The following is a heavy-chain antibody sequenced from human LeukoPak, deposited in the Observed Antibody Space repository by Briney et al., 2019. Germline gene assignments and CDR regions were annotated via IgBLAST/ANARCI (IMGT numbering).Heavy chain of an antibody. CDR1: GFTFSSYN. CDR2: ISSSSSYI. J-gene: IGHJ4*02. Sequence: GGSLRLSCAASGFTFSSYNMNWVRQAPGKGLEWVSSISSSSSYIYYADSVKGRFTISRDNAKYSLYLQMNSLRAEDTAVYYCARDETSYGTLSDYWGQGTLVTVSS. D-gene: IGHD5-18*01. CDR3: ARDETSYGTLSDY. V-gene: IGHV3-21*01.